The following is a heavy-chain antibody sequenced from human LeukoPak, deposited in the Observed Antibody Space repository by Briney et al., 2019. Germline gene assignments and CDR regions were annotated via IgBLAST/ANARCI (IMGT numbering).Heavy chain of an antibody. Sequence: SETLSLTCTVSGGFINTPSYHWGWIRQSPGKGLEWIGSIYYTGSPSSNPSLNSRVTLSVDTSKKQFSLKLNSMTAADTAVYFCARHVRWLQLTLYFDIWGRGTLVTVSS. D-gene: IGHD5-24*01. CDR1: GGFINTPSYH. CDR2: IYYTGSP. J-gene: IGHJ2*01. CDR3: ARHVRWLQLTLYFDI. V-gene: IGHV4-39*01.